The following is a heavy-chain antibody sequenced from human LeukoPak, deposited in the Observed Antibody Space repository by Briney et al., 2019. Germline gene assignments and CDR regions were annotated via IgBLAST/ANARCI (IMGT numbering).Heavy chain of an antibody. J-gene: IGHJ5*02. V-gene: IGHV4-34*01. D-gene: IGHD3-10*01. CDR1: GGSFSGYY. CDR3: AREGITMGPWVDP. CDR2: INHSGST. Sequence: PSGTLSLTCAVYGGSFSGYYWSWIRQPPGKGLEWIGEINHSGSTNYNPSLKSRVTISVDTSKNQFSLKLSSVTAADTAVYYCAREGITMGPWVDPWGQGTLVTVSS.